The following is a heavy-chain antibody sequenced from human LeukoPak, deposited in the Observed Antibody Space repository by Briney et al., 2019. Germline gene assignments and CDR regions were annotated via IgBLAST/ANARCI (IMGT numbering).Heavy chain of an antibody. V-gene: IGHV5-51*01. CDR3: ARRSAKQSLYYLDY. D-gene: IGHD2-15*01. Sequence: GESLKISCQGSGYSFTTYWIGWVRQMPGKGLEWMGIIYPGDSNARYSPSFQGQVTISADKSINTAYLQWSSLKASDTAIYYCARRSAKQSLYYLDYWGQGTLVTVSS. J-gene: IGHJ4*02. CDR2: IYPGDSNA. CDR1: GYSFTTYW.